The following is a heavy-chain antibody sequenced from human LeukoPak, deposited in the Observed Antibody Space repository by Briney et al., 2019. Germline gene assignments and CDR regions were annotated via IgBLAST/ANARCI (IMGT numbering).Heavy chain of an antibody. CDR1: GGSISSSSYY. CDR3: ARQKGYSSGWYFDY. J-gene: IGHJ4*02. Sequence: SETLSLTCTVSGGSISSSSYYWGWIRQPPGKGLEGIGSFYYSGSTYYNPSLKSRVTISVDTSKNQFSLKLSSVTAADTAVYYCARQKGYSSGWYFDYWGQGTLVTVSS. V-gene: IGHV4-39*01. CDR2: FYYSGST. D-gene: IGHD6-19*01.